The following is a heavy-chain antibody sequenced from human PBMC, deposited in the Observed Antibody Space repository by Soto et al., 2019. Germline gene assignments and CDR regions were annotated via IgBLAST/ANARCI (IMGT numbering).Heavy chain of an antibody. V-gene: IGHV3-21*01. CDR3: ATEGTSVTAGGYFQH. Sequence: GGSLRLSCAASGFTFSSYSMNWVRQAPGKGLEWVSSISSSSSYIYYADSVKGRFTISRDNAKNSLYLQMNSLRDEDTAVYYCATEGTSVTAGGYFQHWGQGTLVTVSS. D-gene: IGHD4-17*01. CDR1: GFTFSSYS. J-gene: IGHJ1*01. CDR2: ISSSSSYI.